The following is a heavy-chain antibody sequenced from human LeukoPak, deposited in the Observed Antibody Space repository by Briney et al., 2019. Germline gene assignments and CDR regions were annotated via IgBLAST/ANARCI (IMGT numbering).Heavy chain of an antibody. D-gene: IGHD6-13*01. CDR2: IYHSGST. CDR1: GSSISSGYY. J-gene: IGHJ4*02. V-gene: IGHV4-38-2*01. CDR3: ASEQIAAAGTLYYFDY. Sequence: SETLSLTCAVSGSSISSGYYWGWLRQPPGKGLEWIGSIYHSGSTYYNPSLKSRVTISVDTSKNQFSLKLSSVTAADTAVYYCASEQIAAAGTLYYFDYWGQGTLVTVSS.